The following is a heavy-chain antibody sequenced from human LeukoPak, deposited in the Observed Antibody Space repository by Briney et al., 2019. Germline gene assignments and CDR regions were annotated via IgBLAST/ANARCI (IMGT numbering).Heavy chain of an antibody. CDR2: ISSSSSYI. D-gene: IGHD3-10*01. J-gene: IGHJ4*02. CDR1: GFTFSSYS. V-gene: IGHV3-21*01. Sequence: GGSLRLSCAASGFTFSSYSMNWVRQAPGKGLEWVSSISSSSSYIYYADSVKGRFTISRDNAKNSLYLQMNSLRAEDTAVYYCARGLWFGELFPYFGYWGQGTLVTVSS. CDR3: ARGLWFGELFPYFGY.